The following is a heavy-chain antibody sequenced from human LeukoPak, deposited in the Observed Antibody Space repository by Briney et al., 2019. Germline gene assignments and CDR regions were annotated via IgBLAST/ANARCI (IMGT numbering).Heavy chain of an antibody. CDR2: INPSGGST. D-gene: IGHD3-22*01. CDR1: GYTLTELS. CDR3: ARERSKNYYDSGGYPGDDAFDI. J-gene: IGHJ3*02. Sequence: ASVKVSCKVSGYTLTELSMHWVRQAPGKGLEWMGIINPSGGSTSYAQKFQGRVTMTRDTSTSTVYMELSSLRSEDTAVYYCARERSKNYYDSGGYPGDDAFDIWGQGTMVTVSS. V-gene: IGHV1-46*01.